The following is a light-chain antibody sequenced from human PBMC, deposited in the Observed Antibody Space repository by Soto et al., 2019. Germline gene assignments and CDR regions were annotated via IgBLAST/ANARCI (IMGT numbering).Light chain of an antibody. CDR1: SSNIGINT. CDR2: TNN. J-gene: IGLJ1*01. V-gene: IGLV1-44*01. CDR3: GAWDESLNGYV. Sequence: QSVLTQPPSASGTPGQRVTVSCSGGSSNIGINTVNWYQQLPRTAPKVVIHTNNQRPSGVPDRFSGSKSGTSASLAISGLQSGDEADYYCGAWDESLNGYVFGTGTKGTVL.